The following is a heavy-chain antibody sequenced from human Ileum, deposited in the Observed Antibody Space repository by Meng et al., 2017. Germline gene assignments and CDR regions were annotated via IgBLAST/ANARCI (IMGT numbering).Heavy chain of an antibody. CDR3: ARHGHFTPDKYYFDY. J-gene: IGHJ4*02. D-gene: IGHD3-3*02. V-gene: IGHV4-39*01. CDR2: VYFTGYT. Sequence: QLQLQESGPGLVKPSETLSRTCTVSGDSVSSGSYYWVWIRQPPGKALEWIGAVYFTGYTYYGPSLTGRGTISVDTSRNQFSLKLNPVTAADTALYFCARHGHFTPDKYYFDYWGQGTLVTVSS. CDR1: GDSVSSGSYY.